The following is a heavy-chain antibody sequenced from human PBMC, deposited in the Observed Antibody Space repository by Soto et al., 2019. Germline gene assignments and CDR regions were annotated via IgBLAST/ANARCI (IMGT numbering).Heavy chain of an antibody. D-gene: IGHD3-9*01. CDR2: IDPSDSYT. V-gene: IGHV5-10-1*01. J-gene: IGHJ6*02. Sequence: GESLKLSCKGSGYSFTSYWISWVRQMPGKGLEWMGRIDPSDSYTNYSPSFQGHVTISADKSISTAYLQWSSLKASDTATYYCARQGDILTGYSLYYYYGMDVWGQGTTVTVSS. CDR3: ARQGDILTGYSLYYYYGMDV. CDR1: GYSFTSYW.